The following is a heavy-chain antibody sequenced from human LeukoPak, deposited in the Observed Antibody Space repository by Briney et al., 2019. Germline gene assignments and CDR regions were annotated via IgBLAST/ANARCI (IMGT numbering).Heavy chain of an antibody. V-gene: IGHV3-7*03. D-gene: IGHD3-10*01. CDR1: GCTLSSYW. Sequence: GGSLTLTCAASGCTLSSYWLSWVRQAAGKGLEWVGNINGDGSEKYYVDSVRGSFIISRENAQNSVYLHMNSLTAEDTALYDCARDWVAGVPFDAFDIWRQGTMVSVSS. CDR2: INGDGSEK. CDR3: ARDWVAGVPFDAFDI. J-gene: IGHJ3*02.